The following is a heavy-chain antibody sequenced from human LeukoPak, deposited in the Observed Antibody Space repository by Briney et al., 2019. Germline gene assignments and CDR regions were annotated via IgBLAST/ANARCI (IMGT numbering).Heavy chain of an antibody. J-gene: IGHJ4*02. CDR1: GYTFTGYY. Sequence: EASVKVSCKASGYTFTGYYMHWVQQAPGQGLEWMGWINPNSGGTNYAQKFQGRVTMTRDTSISTAYMELSRLRSDDTAVYYCAREDGAAAGTHWGQGTLVTVSS. V-gene: IGHV1-2*02. CDR2: INPNSGGT. CDR3: AREDGAAAGTH. D-gene: IGHD6-13*01.